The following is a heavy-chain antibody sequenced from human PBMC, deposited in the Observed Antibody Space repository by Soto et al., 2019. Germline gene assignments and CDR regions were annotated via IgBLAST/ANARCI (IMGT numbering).Heavy chain of an antibody. Sequence: EVQLLESGGGLVQPGGSLRLSCAASGFTFSSYAMTWVRQAPGKGLECVSGISATGGITYYADSVKGRFTISRDNSKNTLFLQINSLRAGGTGANFCAKDGGNRCWYLGTWGQGTLVTVSS. V-gene: IGHV3-23*01. CDR2: ISATGGIT. D-gene: IGHD2-15*01. J-gene: IGHJ4*02. CDR1: GFTFSSYA. CDR3: AKDGGNRCWYLGT.